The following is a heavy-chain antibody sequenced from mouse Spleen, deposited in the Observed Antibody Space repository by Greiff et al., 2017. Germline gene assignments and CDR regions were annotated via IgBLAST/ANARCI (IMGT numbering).Heavy chain of an antibody. J-gene: IGHJ4*01. CDR3: AREDRSYAMDY. V-gene: IGHV1-76*01. D-gene: IGHD2-14*01. Sequence: QVQLQQSGAELVRPGASVKLSCKASGYTFTDYYINWVKQRPGQGLEWIARIYPGSGNTYYNEKFKGKATLTAEKSSSTAYMQLSSLTSEDSAVYFCAREDRSYAMDYWGQGTSVTVSS. CDR2: IYPGSGNT. CDR1: GYTFTDYY.